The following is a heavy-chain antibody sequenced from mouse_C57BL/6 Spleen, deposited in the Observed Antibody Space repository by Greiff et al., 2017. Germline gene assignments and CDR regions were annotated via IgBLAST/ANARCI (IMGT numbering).Heavy chain of an antibody. CDR3: ASHEVGYCVNSLLYFDV. CDR1: GYTFTEYT. CDR2: FYPGSGSI. Sequence: QVQLQQSGAELVKPGASVKLSCKASGYTFTEYTIHWVKQRSGQGLEWIGRFYPGSGSIKYNEKFKDKATLTADKSSSTVYMELSRLTSDDSAVYFWASHEVGYCVNSLLYFDVWGTGTTVTVSS. J-gene: IGHJ1*03. D-gene: IGHD6-1*01. V-gene: IGHV1-62-2*01.